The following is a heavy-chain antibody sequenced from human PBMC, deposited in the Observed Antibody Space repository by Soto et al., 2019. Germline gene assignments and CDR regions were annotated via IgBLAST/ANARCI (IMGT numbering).Heavy chain of an antibody. CDR1: GFSLSTSGVG. CDR2: IYWDDDK. CDR3: AHSRRLSGYEYHYYYYAMDV. J-gene: IGHJ6*02. V-gene: IGHV2-5*02. D-gene: IGHD5-12*01. Sequence: QITLKESGPTLVKPTQTLTLTCTFSGFSLSTSGVGVGWIRQPPGKALEWLALIYWDDDKRYSPSLKSRLTITKDTSKNQVVLTMTNMDTVDTATYYCAHSRRLSGYEYHYYYYAMDVWGQGTTVTVSS.